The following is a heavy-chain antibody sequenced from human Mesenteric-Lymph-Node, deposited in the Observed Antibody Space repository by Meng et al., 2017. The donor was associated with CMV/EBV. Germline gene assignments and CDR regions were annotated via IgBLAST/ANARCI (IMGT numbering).Heavy chain of an antibody. J-gene: IGHJ5*02. CDR3: ARGGTGP. D-gene: IGHD1-1*01. Sequence: GSLRLSCTVSGGSISSSSYYWGWIRQPPGKGLEWIGEINHSGSTNYNPSLKSRVTISVDTSKNQFSLKLSSVTAADTAVYYCARGGTGPWGQGTLVTVSS. CDR2: INHSGST. CDR1: GGSISSSSYY. V-gene: IGHV4-39*07.